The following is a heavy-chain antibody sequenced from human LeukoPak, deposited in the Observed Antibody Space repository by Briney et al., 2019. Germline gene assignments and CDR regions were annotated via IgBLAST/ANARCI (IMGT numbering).Heavy chain of an antibody. CDR1: GFTFGSYA. J-gene: IGHJ4*02. V-gene: IGHV3-21*01. D-gene: IGHD3-9*01. Sequence: GGSLRLSCAASGFTFGSYAMNWVRQAPGKGLEWVSSISSSSSYIYYADSVKGRFTISRDNAKNSLYLQMNSLRAEDTAVYYCAREQGYDISDFDYWGQGTLVTVSS. CDR3: AREQGYDISDFDY. CDR2: ISSSSSYI.